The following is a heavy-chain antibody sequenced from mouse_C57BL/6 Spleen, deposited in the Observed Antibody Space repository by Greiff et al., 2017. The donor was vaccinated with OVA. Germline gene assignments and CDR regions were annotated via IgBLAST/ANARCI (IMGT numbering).Heavy chain of an antibody. Sequence: VQLQQSGPELVQPGASVKISCKASGYSFTGYYMHWVKQSHGNILDWIGYIYPYNGVSSYNQKFKGKATLTVDKSSSTAYMELRSLTSEDSAVYYCARELDYYGSSAWFAYWGQGTLVTVSA. CDR3: ARELDYYGSSAWFAY. V-gene: IGHV1-31*01. D-gene: IGHD1-1*01. CDR2: IYPYNGVS. CDR1: GYSFTGYY. J-gene: IGHJ3*01.